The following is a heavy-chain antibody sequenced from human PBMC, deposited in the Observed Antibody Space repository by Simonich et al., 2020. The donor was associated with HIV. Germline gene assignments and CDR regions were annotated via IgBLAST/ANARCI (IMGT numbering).Heavy chain of an antibody. D-gene: IGHD3-10*01. V-gene: IGHV1-2*02. CDR1: GYTFTYYY. CDR3: ARGPGTGDFDY. Sequence: GASVKVSCKASGYTFTYYYMHWLRQAPGQGLEWMGWINPNSGGTKDAQKFQGRVTMTRDTSISTAYMELSRLRSDDTAVYYCARGPGTGDFDYWGQGTLVTVSS. CDR2: INPNSGGT. J-gene: IGHJ4*02.